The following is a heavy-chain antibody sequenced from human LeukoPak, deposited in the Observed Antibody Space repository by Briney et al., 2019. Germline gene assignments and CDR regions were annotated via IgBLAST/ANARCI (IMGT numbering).Heavy chain of an antibody. Sequence: ASVKVSCKASGYTFTSYGISWVRQAPGQGLEWVGWISAYNGNTNYAQKLQGRVTMTTDTSTSTAYMELRSLRSDDTAVYYCARDQEMDTIFDYWGQGTLVTVSS. CDR2: ISAYNGNT. J-gene: IGHJ4*02. D-gene: IGHD5-24*01. CDR3: ARDQEMDTIFDY. V-gene: IGHV1-18*01. CDR1: GYTFTSYG.